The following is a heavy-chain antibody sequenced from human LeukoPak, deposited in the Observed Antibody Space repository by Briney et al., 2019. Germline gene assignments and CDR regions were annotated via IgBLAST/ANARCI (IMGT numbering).Heavy chain of an antibody. Sequence: SETLSLTCAVYGGSFSGYYWSWIRQPPGKGLEWIGEINHSGSTNYNPSLKSRVTISVDTSKNQFSLKLSSVTAADTAVYYCASRSCDFWSGYYVDYWGQGTLVTVSS. CDR3: ASRSCDFWSGYYVDY. J-gene: IGHJ4*02. CDR2: INHSGST. D-gene: IGHD3-3*01. V-gene: IGHV4-34*01. CDR1: GGSFSGYY.